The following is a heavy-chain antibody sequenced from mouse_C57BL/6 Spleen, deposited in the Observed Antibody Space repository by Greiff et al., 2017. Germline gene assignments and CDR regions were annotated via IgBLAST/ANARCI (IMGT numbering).Heavy chain of an antibody. CDR1: GFTFSDYY. V-gene: IGHV5-16*01. Sequence: EVKVVESEGGLVQPGSSMKLSCTASGFTFSDYYMAWVRQVPEKGLEWVANINYDGSSTYYLDSLKSRFIISRDNAKNILYLQMSSLKSEDTATYYCARKGGSSYGYFDVWGTGTTVTVSS. J-gene: IGHJ1*03. CDR3: ARKGGSSYGYFDV. CDR2: INYDGSST. D-gene: IGHD1-1*01.